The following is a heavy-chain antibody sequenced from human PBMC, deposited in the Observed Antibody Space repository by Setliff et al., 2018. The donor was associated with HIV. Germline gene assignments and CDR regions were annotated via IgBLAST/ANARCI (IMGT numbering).Heavy chain of an antibody. CDR2: ISSSSSSNTI. CDR1: GFTFSSYS. J-gene: IGHJ5*01. CDR3: ARGWFDS. V-gene: IGHV3-48*04. Sequence: PGGSLRLSCAASGFTFSSYSMNWVRQAPGKGLEWVSYISSSSSSNTIYYADSVKGRFTISRDNAKNSLYLQMNSLRAEDTAVYYCARGWFDSWGQGTLVTVST.